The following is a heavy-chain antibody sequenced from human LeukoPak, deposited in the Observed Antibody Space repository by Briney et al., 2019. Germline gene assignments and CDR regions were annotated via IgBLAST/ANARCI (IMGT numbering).Heavy chain of an antibody. J-gene: IGHJ4*02. Sequence: ASVNVSCKTSGYTFPNFGISWVRQAPAQGLEWMGWISAYNGDTNFAQRVQGRVTMTTDASTTTAYMELRSLTSDDTAVYYCARDLGDRGYIFFDYWGQGTLVTVSS. CDR3: ARDLGDRGYIFFDY. D-gene: IGHD5-12*01. V-gene: IGHV1-18*01. CDR1: GYTFPNFG. CDR2: ISAYNGDT.